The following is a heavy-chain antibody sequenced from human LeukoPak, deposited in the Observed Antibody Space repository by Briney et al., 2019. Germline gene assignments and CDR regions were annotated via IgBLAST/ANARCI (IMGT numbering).Heavy chain of an antibody. Sequence: PSETLSLTCTVSGVSISSGGYYWSWIRQHPGKGLEWIGYIYYSGSTYYNPSLKSRVTISVDTSKNQFSLKLSSVTAADTAVYYCARGAEGYFDWQRYNWFDPWGQGTLVTVSS. J-gene: IGHJ5*02. CDR3: ARGAEGYFDWQRYNWFDP. V-gene: IGHV4-31*03. CDR2: IYYSGST. CDR1: GVSISSGGYY. D-gene: IGHD3-9*01.